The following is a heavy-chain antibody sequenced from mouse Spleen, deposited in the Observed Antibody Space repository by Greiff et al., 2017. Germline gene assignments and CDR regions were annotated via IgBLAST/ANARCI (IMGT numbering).Heavy chain of an antibody. J-gene: IGHJ3*01. CDR1: GFTFSDYG. D-gene: IGHD4-1*01. Sequence: EVKLMESGGGLVKPGGSLKLSCAASGFTFSDYGMHWVRQAPEKGLEWVAYISSGSSTIYYADTVKGRFTISRDNAKNTLFLQMTSLRSEDTAIYYWAILTWTAWFAYWGQGTLVTVSA. CDR3: AILTWTAWFAY. CDR2: ISSGSSTI. V-gene: IGHV5-17*01.